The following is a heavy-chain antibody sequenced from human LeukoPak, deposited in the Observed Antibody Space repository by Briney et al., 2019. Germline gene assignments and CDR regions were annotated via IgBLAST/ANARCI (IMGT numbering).Heavy chain of an antibody. V-gene: IGHV3-21*01. J-gene: IGHJ4*02. CDR1: GFTFSSYS. CDR3: ARAPPMDYGDPGDY. Sequence: GGSLRLSCAASGFTFSSYSMNWVRQAPGKGLEWVSSISSSSSYIYYADSVRGRFTISRDNAKNSLYLQTNSLRAEDTAVYYCARAPPMDYGDPGDYWGQGTLVTVSS. CDR2: ISSSSSYI. D-gene: IGHD4-17*01.